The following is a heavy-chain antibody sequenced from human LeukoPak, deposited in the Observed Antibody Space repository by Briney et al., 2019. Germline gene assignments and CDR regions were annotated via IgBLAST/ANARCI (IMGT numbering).Heavy chain of an antibody. V-gene: IGHV3-33*06. CDR2: IWYDGSNK. D-gene: IGHD3-10*01. CDR1: GFTFSSYG. Sequence: SGRSLRLSCAASGFTFSSYGMHWVRQAPGKGLEWVAVIWYDGSNKYYADSVKGRFTISRDNSKNTLYLQMHSLRAEDTAVYYCTKNSRVNYYFDYWGQGTLVTVSS. CDR3: TKNSRVNYYFDY. J-gene: IGHJ4*02.